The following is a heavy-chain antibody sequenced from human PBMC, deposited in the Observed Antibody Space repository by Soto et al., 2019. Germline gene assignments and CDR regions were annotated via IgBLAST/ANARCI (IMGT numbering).Heavy chain of an antibody. CDR3: AIDCIQLWLPQGDYYYGMDV. Sequence: SETLSLTCTVSGGSISSYYWSWIRQPPGKGLEWIGYIYYSGSTNYNPSLKSRVTISVDTSKNQFSLKLSSVTAADTAVYYCAIDCIQLWLPQGDYYYGMDVWGQGTTVTVSS. D-gene: IGHD5-18*01. V-gene: IGHV4-59*01. J-gene: IGHJ6*02. CDR2: IYYSGST. CDR1: GGSISSYY.